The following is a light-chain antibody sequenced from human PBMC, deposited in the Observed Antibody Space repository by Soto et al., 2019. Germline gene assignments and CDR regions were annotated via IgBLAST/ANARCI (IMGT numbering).Light chain of an antibody. Sequence: QSVLTQPPSVSGAPGQRVTISCAGSSSNIGAGYDVHWYQQLPGTAPKFLIYGNINRASGVPDRFSGSKSGTSASLAITGLQAEDEADYYCQSYDSSLSVVFGGGTQLTVL. V-gene: IGLV1-40*01. CDR3: QSYDSSLSVV. J-gene: IGLJ2*01. CDR2: GNI. CDR1: SSNIGAGYD.